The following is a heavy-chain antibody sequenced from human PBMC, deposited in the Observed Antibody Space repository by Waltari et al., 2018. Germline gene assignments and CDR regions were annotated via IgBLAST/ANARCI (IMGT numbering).Heavy chain of an antibody. CDR1: GSAISSGYY. J-gene: IGHJ4*02. V-gene: IGHV4-38-2*01. CDR2: IYHSGST. D-gene: IGHD6-25*01. CDR3: ARVVQRYFDY. Sequence: VQLQESGPGLVKPSETLSLTCAVSGSAISSGYYWGWIRQPPGKGLEWIGSIYHSGSTYYNPSLKSRVTISVDTSKNQFSLKLSSVTAADTAVYYCARVVQRYFDYWGQGTLVTVSS.